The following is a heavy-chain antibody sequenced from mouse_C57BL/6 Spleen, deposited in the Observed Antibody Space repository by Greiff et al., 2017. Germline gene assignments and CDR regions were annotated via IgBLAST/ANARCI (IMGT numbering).Heavy chain of an antibody. Sequence: LKESGPELVKPGASVKMSCKASGYTFTDYNMHWVKQSHGKSLEWIGYINPNNGGTSYNQKFKGKATLTVNKSSSTAYMELRSLTSEDSAVYYCASLITTVEADYWGQGTTLTVSS. J-gene: IGHJ2*01. CDR2: INPNNGGT. V-gene: IGHV1-22*01. CDR3: ASLITTVEADY. D-gene: IGHD1-1*01. CDR1: GYTFTDYN.